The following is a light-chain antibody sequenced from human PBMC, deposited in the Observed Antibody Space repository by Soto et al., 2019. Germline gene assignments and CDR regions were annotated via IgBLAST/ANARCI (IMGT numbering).Light chain of an antibody. V-gene: IGKV1-5*03. J-gene: IGKJ1*01. CDR3: QQYNSYSRT. CDR1: QSISSW. CDR2: KAS. Sequence: DIHMTQSPSTLSASVGDRVTITCRASQSISSWLAWYQQKPGKAPKLLIYKASTLESGVPSRFSGSGSGTEFTLTISSLQPDDFAAYYCQQYNSYSRTFGHGTKVDIK.